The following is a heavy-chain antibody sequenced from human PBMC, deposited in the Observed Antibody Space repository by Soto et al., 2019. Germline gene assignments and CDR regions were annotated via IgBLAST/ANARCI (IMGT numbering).Heavy chain of an antibody. Sequence: EVQRVESGGGLVQPGGSLRLSCAASEFTVSSNYMSWVRQAPGKGLEWVAVIYSGGSTYYADSMKGRFIISRDNSENTLFLQMNSLRAEDTAVYYCGRDKAVGATDYWGQGTLVTVS. D-gene: IGHD1-26*01. CDR3: GRDKAVGATDY. V-gene: IGHV3-66*01. CDR2: IYSGGST. J-gene: IGHJ4*02. CDR1: EFTVSSNY.